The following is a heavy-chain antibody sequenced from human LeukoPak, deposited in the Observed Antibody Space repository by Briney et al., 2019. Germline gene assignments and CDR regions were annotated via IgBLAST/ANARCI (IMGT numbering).Heavy chain of an antibody. CDR3: ARDFDSPLAFDI. V-gene: IGHV4-30-4*08. CDR2: FWNRGST. Sequence: PSQPLSLTCTVSGGSISSGDYYWSWIRKPPGRVVEWIGYFWNRGSTYSNPYLKSRITISLDTSKSQSSLKLSSVTAADTAMYYCARDFDSPLAFDIWGQGTMVTVSS. J-gene: IGHJ3*02. D-gene: IGHD3-9*01. CDR1: GGSISSGDYY.